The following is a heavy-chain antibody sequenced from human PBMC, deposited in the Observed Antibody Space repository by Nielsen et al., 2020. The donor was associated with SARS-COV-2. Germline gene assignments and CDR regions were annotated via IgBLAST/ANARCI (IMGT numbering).Heavy chain of an antibody. J-gene: IGHJ3*01. CDR3: ARGQGYCSSTSCYGAFDV. Sequence: GESLKISCAASGFTFSSYAMSWVRQAPGKGLEWVANIKQDGSDKYYLDSVKGRFTISRDNAKNSLYLQMNSLRAEDTAIYYCARGQGYCSSTSCYGAFDVWGQGTMVTVSS. D-gene: IGHD2-2*01. V-gene: IGHV3-7*03. CDR2: IKQDGSDK. CDR1: GFTFSSYA.